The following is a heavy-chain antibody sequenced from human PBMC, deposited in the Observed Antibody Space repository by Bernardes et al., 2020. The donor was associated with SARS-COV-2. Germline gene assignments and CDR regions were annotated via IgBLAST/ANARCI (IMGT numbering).Heavy chain of an antibody. Sequence: GGSLRLSCAASGIAFSDYGMHWVRQAPGRGLEWVAFISYDGSDKYYGASVKGRFTISRDNSKNLMYLQMSSLRAEDTALYYCAKDRATVTKPRYFDLWGQGTQVTVSS. CDR1: GIAFSDYG. J-gene: IGHJ4*02. D-gene: IGHD4-17*01. V-gene: IGHV3-33*03. CDR3: AKDRATVTKPRYFDL. CDR2: ISYDGSDK.